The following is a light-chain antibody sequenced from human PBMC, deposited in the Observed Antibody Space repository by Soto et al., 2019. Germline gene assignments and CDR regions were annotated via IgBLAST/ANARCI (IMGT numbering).Light chain of an antibody. CDR2: GAS. V-gene: IGKV3-20*01. CDR1: QSVSSSY. J-gene: IGKJ1*01. CDR3: QQYGNSPQT. Sequence: ETVLTQSPGTLSLSPGERATLSCRASQSVSSSYLAWYQQKPGQAPRLLIYGASSRATGIPDRFSGSGSRTDFTLTISRLEPEDFAVYYCQQYGNSPQTFGQGTKVEIK.